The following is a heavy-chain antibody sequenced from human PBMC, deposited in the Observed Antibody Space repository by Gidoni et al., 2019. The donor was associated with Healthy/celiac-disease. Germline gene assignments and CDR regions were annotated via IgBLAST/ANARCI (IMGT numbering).Heavy chain of an antibody. CDR2: IYYSGST. D-gene: IGHD1-26*01. J-gene: IGHJ4*02. Sequence: QVQLHESVPGLVKPSQPLSLTCTVSAGSISSGGYYWSWIRQHPGKGLEWIGYIYYSGSTYYNPSLKSRVTISVDTSKNQFSLKLSSGTAADTAVYYCARIYSGSYYCDYWGQGTLVTVSS. CDR3: ARIYSGSYYCDY. V-gene: IGHV4-31*03. CDR1: AGSISSGGYY.